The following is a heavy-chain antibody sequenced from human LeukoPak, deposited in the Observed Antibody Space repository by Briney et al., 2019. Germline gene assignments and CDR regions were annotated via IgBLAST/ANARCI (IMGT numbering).Heavy chain of an antibody. D-gene: IGHD6-13*01. Sequence: GGSLRLSCAASGFTFSSYSMNWVRQAPGKGLEWVSSISSSSYIYYADSVKGRFTISRDNAKNSLYLQMNSLRAEDTAVYYCARDKTTSIAAAGTDYWGQGTLVTVSS. J-gene: IGHJ4*02. CDR1: GFTFSSYS. V-gene: IGHV3-21*01. CDR2: ISSSSYI. CDR3: ARDKTTSIAAAGTDY.